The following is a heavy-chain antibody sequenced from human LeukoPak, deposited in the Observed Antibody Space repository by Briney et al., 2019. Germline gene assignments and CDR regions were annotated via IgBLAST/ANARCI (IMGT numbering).Heavy chain of an antibody. D-gene: IGHD5-12*01. CDR3: ARQYSGYDATDAFDI. V-gene: IGHV1-69*05. J-gene: IGHJ3*02. Sequence: SVKVSCKASGGTFSSYAISWVRQAPGQGLEWMGRIIPIFGTANYAQKFQGRVTITTDESTSTAYMELSSLRSEDTAVYYCARQYSGYDATDAFDIWGQGTMVTVSS. CDR1: GGTFSSYA. CDR2: IIPIFGTA.